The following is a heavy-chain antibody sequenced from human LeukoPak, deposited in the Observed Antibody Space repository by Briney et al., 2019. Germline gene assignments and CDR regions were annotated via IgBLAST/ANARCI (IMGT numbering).Heavy chain of an antibody. CDR1: GYSLIEVA. V-gene: IGHV1-24*01. CDR3: AMTDRYAGRPFDY. J-gene: IGHJ4*02. D-gene: IGHD3-9*01. CDR2: FDPEDGEDGET. Sequence: ASAKVSCKVSGYSLIEVAMHWVRQAPGKGLEWVGSFDPEDGEDGETHYAQKFQGRVTMTEDASTDTAYMELTSLSPEDTALYYCAMTDRYAGRPFDYWGQGTLVTVSS.